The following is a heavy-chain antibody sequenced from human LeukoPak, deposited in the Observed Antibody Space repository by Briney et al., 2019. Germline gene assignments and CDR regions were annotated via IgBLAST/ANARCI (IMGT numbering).Heavy chain of an antibody. Sequence: GGSLRLSCAASGFAFSGYILNWVRQAPGKGLEWVSFIGTSGNPIYYADAVKGRFTVSRDNAKKSLYLQMNSLRAEDTAVYYCARDQWLDYWGQGTLVTVSS. CDR1: GFAFSGYI. D-gene: IGHD6-19*01. CDR2: IGTSGNPI. J-gene: IGHJ4*02. CDR3: ARDQWLDY. V-gene: IGHV3-48*01.